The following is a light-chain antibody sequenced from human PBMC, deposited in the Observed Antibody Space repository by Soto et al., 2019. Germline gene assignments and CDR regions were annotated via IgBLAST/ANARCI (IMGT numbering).Light chain of an antibody. Sequence: QSVLTQPASVSGSPGQSITISCTGISSDVGSYNLVSWYQQHPGKAPKLMIYEGSKRPSGVSNRFSGSKSGNTASLTISGLQAEDEADYYCCSYAGSSLVFGGGTQLTVL. V-gene: IGLV2-23*01. CDR2: EGS. CDR1: SSDVGSYNL. CDR3: CSYAGSSLV. J-gene: IGLJ2*01.